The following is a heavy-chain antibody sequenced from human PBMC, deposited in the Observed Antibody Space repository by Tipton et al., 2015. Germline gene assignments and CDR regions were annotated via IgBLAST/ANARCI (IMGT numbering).Heavy chain of an antibody. Sequence: SLRLSCAASGFTFSSYSMNWVRQAPGKGLEWVSAISSSSSHIYYADSVKGRFTISRDNAKSSLYLQINSLRPEDTALYYCAAANDYGDSLFEYWGQGTLVTVSS. CDR3: AAANDYGDSLFEY. CDR2: ISSSSSHI. J-gene: IGHJ4*02. CDR1: GFTFSSYS. V-gene: IGHV3-21*04. D-gene: IGHD4-17*01.